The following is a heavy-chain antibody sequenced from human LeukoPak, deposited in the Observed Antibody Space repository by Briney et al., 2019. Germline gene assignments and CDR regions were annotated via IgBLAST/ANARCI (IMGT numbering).Heavy chain of an antibody. Sequence: GGSLRLSCAASGFTVSSNEMSWVRQAPGKGLEWVSSISGGSTYYADSRKGRFTISRDNSKNTVYLQMNSLGVEDTAVYYCVRAPAGLLNFEGDPWVFWGQGALVTVSS. J-gene: IGHJ4*02. CDR1: GFTVSSNE. CDR2: ISGGST. V-gene: IGHV3-38-3*01. D-gene: IGHD6-13*01. CDR3: VRAPAGLLNFEGDPWVF.